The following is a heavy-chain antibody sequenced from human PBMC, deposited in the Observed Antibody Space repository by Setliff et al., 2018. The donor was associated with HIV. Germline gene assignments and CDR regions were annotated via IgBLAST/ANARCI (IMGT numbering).Heavy chain of an antibody. V-gene: IGHV3-23*01. CDR1: GFTFSSYA. CDR3: ARAGVVEGYYYYYYMDV. CDR2: ITSGGST. Sequence: GGSLRLSCAASGFTFSSYAMSWVRQTPEKGLEWVSIITSGGSTYYADSAKGRFTISRDNAKNSLYLQMNSLRAEDTAVYYCARAGVVEGYYYYYYMDVWGKGTTVTVSS. J-gene: IGHJ6*03. D-gene: IGHD2-15*01.